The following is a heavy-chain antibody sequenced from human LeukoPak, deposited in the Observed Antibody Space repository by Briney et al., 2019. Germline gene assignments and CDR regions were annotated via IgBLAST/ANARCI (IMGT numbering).Heavy chain of an antibody. CDR3: ARDVSLGFWSGYSDY. V-gene: IGHV3-7*01. CDR1: GFIFSDYS. J-gene: IGHJ4*02. Sequence: TGGSLRLSCAASGFIFSDYSMTWVRQAPGKGLEWVANLDQGGSDDFYLDSVRGRFIISRDNARNSLYLQMNGLRVEDTAVYYCARDVSLGFWSGYSDYWGQGTLVTVSS. D-gene: IGHD3-3*01. CDR2: LDQGGSDD.